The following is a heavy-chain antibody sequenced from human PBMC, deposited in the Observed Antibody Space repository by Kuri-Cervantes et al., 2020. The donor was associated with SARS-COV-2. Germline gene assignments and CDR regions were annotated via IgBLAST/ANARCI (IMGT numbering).Heavy chain of an antibody. CDR1: GFTFSDYY. D-gene: IGHD3-3*01. CDR3: AREPLNYDFWWAGGMDV. J-gene: IGHJ6*02. Sequence: GESLKISCAASGFTFSDYYMSWIRQAPGKGLEWVAVISYDGSNKYYADSVKGRFTISRDNSKNTLYLQMNSLRAEDTAVYYCAREPLNYDFWWAGGMDVWGQGTTVTVSS. CDR2: ISYDGSNK. V-gene: IGHV3-30*03.